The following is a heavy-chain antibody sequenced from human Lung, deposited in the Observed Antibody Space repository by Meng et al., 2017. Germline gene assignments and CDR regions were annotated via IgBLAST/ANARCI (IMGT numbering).Heavy chain of an antibody. CDR3: SGHVDY. CDR1: GFIFSNAW. V-gene: IGHV3-15*01. J-gene: IGHJ4*01. CDR2: MKSNIDGGTV. Sequence: EVQLVESGGGFVKPGGSLILSCVGSGFIFSNAWMTWVRQAPGKGLEWLGRMKSNIDGGTVDYAASVSGRFFISRDDSKNTFYLQMNSLKTEDTAVYYCSGHVDYWGHGTLVTVSS.